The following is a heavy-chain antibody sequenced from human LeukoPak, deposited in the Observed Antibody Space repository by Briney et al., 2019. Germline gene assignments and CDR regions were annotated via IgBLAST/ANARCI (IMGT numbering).Heavy chain of an antibody. V-gene: IGHV3-48*01. CDR2: ISSSSSTI. J-gene: IGHJ5*02. D-gene: IGHD2/OR15-2a*01. Sequence: GGSLRLSCAASGFIFGNYSTNWVRQAPGKGLEWVSYISSSSSTIYYADSVKGRFTISRDNAKNSLYLQMNSLRAEDTAVYYCARASYVRGLSWFDPWGQGTLVTVSS. CDR3: ARASYVRGLSWFDP. CDR1: GFIFGNYS.